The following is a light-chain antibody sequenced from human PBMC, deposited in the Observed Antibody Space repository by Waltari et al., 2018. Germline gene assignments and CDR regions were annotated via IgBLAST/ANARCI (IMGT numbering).Light chain of an antibody. J-gene: IGKJ1*01. CDR2: DAS. V-gene: IGKV1-5*01. CDR3: HQYNTFAGS. Sequence: DIQMTQSPSTLAASVGDKVTITCRASQTINNWLAWYQLKPVKAPKILIYDASTLQSGVPSRFRGSRSETQFTLTISSLQPDDFATYFCHQYNTFAGSFGQGTKVEVK. CDR1: QTINNW.